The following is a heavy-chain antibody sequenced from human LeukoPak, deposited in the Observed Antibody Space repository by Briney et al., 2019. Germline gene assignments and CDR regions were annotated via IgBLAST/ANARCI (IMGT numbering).Heavy chain of an antibody. J-gene: IGHJ4*02. Sequence: GGSLRLSCAASGFTFSSYSMNWVRQAPGKGLEWVSSISSSSSYIYYADSVKGRFTISRDNAKNSLYLQMNSLRADDTAVYYCARIWASAAGTPHFDYWGQGTLVTVSS. CDR2: ISSSSSYI. CDR3: ARIWASAAGTPHFDY. V-gene: IGHV3-21*01. D-gene: IGHD6-13*01. CDR1: GFTFSSYS.